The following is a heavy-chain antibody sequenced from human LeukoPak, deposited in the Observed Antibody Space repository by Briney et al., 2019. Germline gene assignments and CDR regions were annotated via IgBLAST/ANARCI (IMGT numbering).Heavy chain of an antibody. D-gene: IGHD3-10*01. V-gene: IGHV3-30*02. CDR1: GFTFSSYG. Sequence: GGSLRLSCAASGFTFSSYGMHWVRQAPGKGLERVAFIRYDGSNKYYAESVKGRFTISRDNSKYTVYLQMNSLRAEDTAVYYCAKDFLKSITLIRGVRSWVGYFDYWGQGTLVTVSS. CDR3: AKDFLKSITLIRGVRSWVGYFDY. CDR2: IRYDGSNK. J-gene: IGHJ4*02.